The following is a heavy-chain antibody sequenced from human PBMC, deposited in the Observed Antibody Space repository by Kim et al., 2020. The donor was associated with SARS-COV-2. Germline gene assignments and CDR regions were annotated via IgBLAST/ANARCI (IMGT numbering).Heavy chain of an antibody. CDR3: ASARVANIGSTYGMDV. J-gene: IGHJ6*02. Sequence: SVKVSCKASGGTFSSYAISWVRQAPGQGLEWMGGIIPIFGTANYAQKFQGRVTITADKSTSTAYMELSSLRSEDTAVYYCASARVANIGSTYGMDVWGQGTTVTVSS. CDR1: GGTFSSYA. CDR2: IIPIFGTA. V-gene: IGHV1-69*06. D-gene: IGHD2-15*01.